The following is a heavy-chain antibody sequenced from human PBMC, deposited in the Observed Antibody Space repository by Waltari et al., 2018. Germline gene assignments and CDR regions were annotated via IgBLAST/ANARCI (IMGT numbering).Heavy chain of an antibody. CDR2: INPNSGGT. J-gene: IGHJ2*01. V-gene: IGHV1-2*06. D-gene: IGHD1-26*01. CDR3: ARDWSGSYGDHWYFDL. Sequence: QVQLVQSGAEVKKPGASVKVSCKASGYTFTGYYMHWVRQAPGQGLEWMGRINPNSGGTNYAQKFQGRVTMTRDTSISTAYMELSSLRSEDTAVYYCARDWSGSYGDHWYFDLWGRGTLVTVSS. CDR1: GYTFTGYY.